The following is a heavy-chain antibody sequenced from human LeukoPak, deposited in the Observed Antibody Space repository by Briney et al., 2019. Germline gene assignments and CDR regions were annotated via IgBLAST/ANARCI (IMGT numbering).Heavy chain of an antibody. D-gene: IGHD2-21*01. CDR1: GLTLTNAW. V-gene: IGHV3-74*01. CDR3: AGSHSYAFDS. CDR2: INKDGSVT. J-gene: IGHJ4*02. Sequence: AGGSLRLSCAASGLTLTNAWMSWVRQAPGKGLEWVGRINKDGSVTDYAESVKGRFSISRDNAKNTLYLQMNSLRVEDTAIYYCAGSHSYAFDSWGQGTLVTVSS.